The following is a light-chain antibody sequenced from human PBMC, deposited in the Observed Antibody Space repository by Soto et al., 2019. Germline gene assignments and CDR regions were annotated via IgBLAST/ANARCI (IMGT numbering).Light chain of an antibody. J-gene: IGLJ1*01. CDR3: VSFAGGTYV. Sequence: ALTQPPSASGSPGQSFTISCTLTSIDFGGYIFVSWYQQHPGKVPKLIIYDVNKRPSGVPDRFSGSKYGNTASLTVSGLQAEDEGDYYCVSFAGGTYVFGTGTKVTVL. V-gene: IGLV2-8*01. CDR2: DVN. CDR1: SIDFGGYIF.